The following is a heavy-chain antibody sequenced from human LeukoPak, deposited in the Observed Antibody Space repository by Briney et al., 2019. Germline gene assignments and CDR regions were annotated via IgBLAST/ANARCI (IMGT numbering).Heavy chain of an antibody. J-gene: IGHJ5*02. Sequence: GASVKVSCKASGYSFSRYGISWERQAPGQGLEWMGWISTYNGNTNYAQKFQGRATMTTDTSTNTAYMELRSLRSDDTAVYYCARDLDYYDSSGSGWFDPWGQGTLVTVSS. CDR3: ARDLDYYDSSGSGWFDP. CDR1: GYSFSRYG. V-gene: IGHV1-18*01. D-gene: IGHD3-22*01. CDR2: ISTYNGNT.